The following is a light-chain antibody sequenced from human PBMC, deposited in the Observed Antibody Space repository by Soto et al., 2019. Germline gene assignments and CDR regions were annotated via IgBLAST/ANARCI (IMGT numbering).Light chain of an antibody. V-gene: IGKV3-15*01. CDR2: DAS. Sequence: ILMTQSPATLSVSPGERATLSCRASQSVSNNLAWYQQKPGQAPRLLIYDASTRATGIPARFSGSGSGTESTLTISGRQTEDFAVYYYQQYNNWPPWTFGQGTKVEIK. CDR3: QQYNNWPPWT. J-gene: IGKJ1*01. CDR1: QSVSNN.